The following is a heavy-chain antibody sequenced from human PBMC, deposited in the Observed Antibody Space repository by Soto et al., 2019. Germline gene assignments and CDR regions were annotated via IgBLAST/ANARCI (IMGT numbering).Heavy chain of an antibody. J-gene: IGHJ6*02. CDR3: ARDKDRQRLGGTYYCAMDI. V-gene: IGHV1-69*12. D-gene: IGHD5-12*01. CDR2: IIPIFRTP. Sequence: QVQLVQSGAEVKKPGSSVKVSCKASGGTFNTFAIRWVRQAPGQGFEWLGGIIPIFRTPDYVQKTQGRVTTIADESASTAYMELRSLRSEDTAICYCARDKDRQRLGGTYYCAMDIWGQGTTVTVSS. CDR1: GGTFNTFA.